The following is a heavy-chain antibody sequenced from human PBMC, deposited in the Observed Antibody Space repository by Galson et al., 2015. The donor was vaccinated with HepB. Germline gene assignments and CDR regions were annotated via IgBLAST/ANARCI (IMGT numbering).Heavy chain of an antibody. D-gene: IGHD1-14*01. J-gene: IGHJ4*02. CDR3: AGATLTFIHYFDY. CDR2: IYHSGST. V-gene: IGHV4-4*02. CDR1: GGSISSSNW. Sequence: SLTCAVSGGSISSSNWWSWVRQPPGKGLEWIGEIYHSGSTNYNPSLKSRVTISVDKSKNQFSLKLSSVTAADTAVYYCAGATLTFIHYFDYWGQGTLVTVSS.